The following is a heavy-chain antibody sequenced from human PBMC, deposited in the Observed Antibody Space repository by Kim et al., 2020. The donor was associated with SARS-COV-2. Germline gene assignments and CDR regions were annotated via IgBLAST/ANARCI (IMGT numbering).Heavy chain of an antibody. Sequence: EDSVKGRFTISSDNSKTTLYLQMNSLRAEDTAVYYCAKDWEAVTTRGVDYWGQGTLVTVSS. CDR3: AKDWEAVTTRGVDY. J-gene: IGHJ4*02. D-gene: IGHD4-17*01. V-gene: IGHV3-23*01.